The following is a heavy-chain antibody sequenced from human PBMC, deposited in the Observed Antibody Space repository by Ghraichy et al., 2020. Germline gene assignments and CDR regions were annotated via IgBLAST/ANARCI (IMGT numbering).Heavy chain of an antibody. Sequence: GGSLRLSCVGSGFTFSSSWMHWVRQTPDKGLVWVSRINTDGSNTKYADSVKGRFTISRDNAKNTLFLQMNSLRAEDTAVYYCARVLGDRYYYDNAGYSNWGQGTLVTVSS. CDR2: INTDGSNT. V-gene: IGHV3-74*03. CDR3: ARVLGDRYYYDNAGYSN. J-gene: IGHJ4*02. D-gene: IGHD3-22*01. CDR1: GFTFSSSW.